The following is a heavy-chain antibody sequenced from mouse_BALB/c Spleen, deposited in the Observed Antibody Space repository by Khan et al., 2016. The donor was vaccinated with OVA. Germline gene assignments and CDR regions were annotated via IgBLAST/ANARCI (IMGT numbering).Heavy chain of an antibody. V-gene: IGHV2-6-7*01. D-gene: IGHD2-10*01. CDR1: GFSLTGYG. J-gene: IGHJ4*01. CDR3: ARAYYANYREAMDF. CDR2: IWGDGST. Sequence: VELVESGPGMVAPSKSLSITCTVSGFSLTGYGVNWVRQPPGKGLEWLGMIWGDGSTDYNSALKSRLSISKDNSKSQVFLKMNSLQTDDTARYYCARAYYANYREAMDFWGQGTSVTVSA.